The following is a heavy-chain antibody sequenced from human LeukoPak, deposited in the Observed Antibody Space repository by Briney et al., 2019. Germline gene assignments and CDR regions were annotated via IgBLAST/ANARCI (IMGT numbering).Heavy chain of an antibody. CDR1: GYSFTSYW. Sequence: GESLKISCKGSGYSFTSYWISWVRQMPGKGLEWMGRIDPSDSYTNYSPSFQGHVTISADKSISTAYLQWSSLKASDTAMYYCARLSRFCSSTSCYVGYYGMDVWGQGTTVTVSS. CDR2: IDPSDSYT. CDR3: ARLSRFCSSTSCYVGYYGMDV. V-gene: IGHV5-10-1*01. D-gene: IGHD2-2*01. J-gene: IGHJ6*02.